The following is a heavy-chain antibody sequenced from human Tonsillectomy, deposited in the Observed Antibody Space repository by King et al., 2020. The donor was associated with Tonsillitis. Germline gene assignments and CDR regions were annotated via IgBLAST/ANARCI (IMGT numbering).Heavy chain of an antibody. CDR1: GGSISSSSYY. Sequence: LQLQESGPGLVKPSETLSLTCTVSGGSISSSSYYWGWIRQPPGKGLGWIGSSCYSGSTYYNPTLKSRVTISVDTSKNQFSLNLSSVTAADTAVYYCAPYYYDSSGYYLFDNWGQGTLVTVSS. CDR3: APYYYDSSGYYLFDN. J-gene: IGHJ4*02. V-gene: IGHV4-39*01. CDR2: SCYSGST. D-gene: IGHD3-22*01.